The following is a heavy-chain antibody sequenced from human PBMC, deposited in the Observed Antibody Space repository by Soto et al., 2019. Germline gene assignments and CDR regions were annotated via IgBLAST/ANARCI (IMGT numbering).Heavy chain of an antibody. V-gene: IGHV1-18*01. CDR2: ISAYNGNT. CDR3: ARAEGKVRFVEWFPLARAYGMDV. J-gene: IGHJ6*02. Sequence: ASVKVSCKASGYTFTSYGISWVRQAPGQGLEWMGWISAYNGNTNYAQKLQGRVAMTTDTSTSTAYMELRSLRSDDTAVYYCARAEGKVRFVEWFPLARAYGMDVWCQGTTVTVSS. CDR1: GYTFTSYG. D-gene: IGHD3-3*01.